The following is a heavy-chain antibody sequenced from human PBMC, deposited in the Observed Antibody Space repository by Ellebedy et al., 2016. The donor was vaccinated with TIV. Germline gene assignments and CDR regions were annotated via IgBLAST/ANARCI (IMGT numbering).Heavy chain of an antibody. CDR2: MNPNSGST. J-gene: IGHJ4*02. D-gene: IGHD3-22*01. CDR1: GYTFTSYD. Sequence: ASVKVSXXASGYTFTSYDINWVRQATGQGLEWVGWMNPNSGSTGYAQKFQGRVTMTRNTSISTAYMELSSLRSEDTAVYYCAREYYYDSSGYYVYWGQGTLVTVSS. V-gene: IGHV1-8*01. CDR3: AREYYYDSSGYYVY.